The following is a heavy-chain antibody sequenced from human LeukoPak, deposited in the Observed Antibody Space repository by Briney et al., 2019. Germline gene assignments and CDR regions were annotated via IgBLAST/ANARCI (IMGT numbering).Heavy chain of an antibody. CDR1: GFTFSSYW. CDR3: ASDSTHYYDSSGYNHDYYYMDV. Sequence: GGSLRLSCAASGFTFSSYWMSWVRQAPGKGLEWVSAISGSGGSTYYADSVKGRFTISRDNSKNTLYLQMNSLRAEDTAVYYCASDSTHYYDSSGYNHDYYYMDVWGKGTTVTVSS. D-gene: IGHD3-22*01. V-gene: IGHV3-23*01. J-gene: IGHJ6*03. CDR2: ISGSGGST.